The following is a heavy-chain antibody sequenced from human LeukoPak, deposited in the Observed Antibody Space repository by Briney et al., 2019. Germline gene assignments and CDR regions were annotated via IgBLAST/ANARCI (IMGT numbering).Heavy chain of an antibody. J-gene: IGHJ4*02. CDR2: SKHSGGT. CDR3: ARGQWEVRGIIITQLDY. Sequence: SETLSLTCAVYGGSFSVYYWSWIRQPPGKGLEWIGVSKHSGGTNYNPSLKGRVTISVDTSKKQFSLTLTPVTAADTAVYYCARGQWEVRGIIITQLDYWGQGTLVTVSS. CDR1: GGSFSVYY. D-gene: IGHD3-10*01. V-gene: IGHV4-34*01.